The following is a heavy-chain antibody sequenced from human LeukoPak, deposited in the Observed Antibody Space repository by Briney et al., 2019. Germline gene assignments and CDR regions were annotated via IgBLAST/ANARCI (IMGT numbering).Heavy chain of an antibody. J-gene: IGHJ4*02. CDR1: GFTFSSYS. V-gene: IGHV3-21*01. CDR2: ISTSSSYK. D-gene: IGHD3/OR15-3a*01. Sequence: GGSLRLSCAASGFTFSSYSMNWVRQAPGKGLEWVSSISTSSSYKYYADSLKGRSTISRDNAKNSLYLQMNSLRAEDTAVYYCTRDFWTDYWGQGTLVTVSS. CDR3: TRDFWTDY.